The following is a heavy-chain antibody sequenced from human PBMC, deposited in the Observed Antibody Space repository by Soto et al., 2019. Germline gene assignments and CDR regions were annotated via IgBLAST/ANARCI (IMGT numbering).Heavy chain of an antibody. Sequence: QVQLQESGPGLVKPSETLSLTCTSSGVSISSYYWSWIRQPPGKGLEWIGYIYYSGRTNYNPSLKSRVTISVDTSKNQFSLKLSSVTAADTAVYSGARRWGRTFDYWGQGTLVTVSS. J-gene: IGHJ4*02. CDR1: GVSISSYY. CDR3: ARRWGRTFDY. CDR2: IYYSGRT. D-gene: IGHD7-27*01. V-gene: IGHV4-59*08.